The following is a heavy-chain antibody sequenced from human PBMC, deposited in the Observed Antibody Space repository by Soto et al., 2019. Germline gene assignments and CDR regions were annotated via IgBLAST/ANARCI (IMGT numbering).Heavy chain of an antibody. CDR3: GRTFCSTTSSQAHGMDV. D-gene: IGHD2-2*01. CDR2: IYYSGST. CDR1: GVSVSSGSYY. Sequence: SGALSLTCPVSGVSVSSGSYYWTWFRQPPGKGLEWIGYIYYSGSTNYTPSLMSRVTSSLDTSNNQFSLRLSSVTAASMAVYCRGRTFCSTTSSQAHGMDVWAQGTTVTVS. J-gene: IGHJ6*02. V-gene: IGHV4-61*01.